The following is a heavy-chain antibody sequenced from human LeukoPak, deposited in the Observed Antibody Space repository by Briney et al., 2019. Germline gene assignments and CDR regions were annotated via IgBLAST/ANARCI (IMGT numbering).Heavy chain of an antibody. Sequence: GGSLRLSCAASGFTFSTYGMHWVRQAPGKGLEWVAAIWYDGSNKFYADSVRGRFTISRDNSKNTVYLQMNSLRAEDTAVYYCARGDFGVTFGGVFDYWGQGTLVTDS. CDR3: ARGDFGVTFGGVFDY. V-gene: IGHV3-33*01. CDR1: GFTFSTYG. CDR2: IWYDGSNK. J-gene: IGHJ4*02. D-gene: IGHD3-16*01.